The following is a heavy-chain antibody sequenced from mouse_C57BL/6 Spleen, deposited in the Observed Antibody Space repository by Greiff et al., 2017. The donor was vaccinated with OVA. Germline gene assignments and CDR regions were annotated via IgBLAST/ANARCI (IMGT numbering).Heavy chain of an antibody. V-gene: IGHV1-50*01. J-gene: IGHJ4*01. D-gene: IGHD2-5*01. Sequence: QVQLQQPGAELVKPGASVKLSCKASGYTFTSYWMQWVKQRPGQGLEWIGEIDPSDSYTNYNQKSKGKATLTVDTSSSTAYMQLSSLTSEDSAVYYCARSYSNHYYAMDYWGQGTSVTVSS. CDR3: ARSYSNHYYAMDY. CDR2: IDPSDSYT. CDR1: GYTFTSYW.